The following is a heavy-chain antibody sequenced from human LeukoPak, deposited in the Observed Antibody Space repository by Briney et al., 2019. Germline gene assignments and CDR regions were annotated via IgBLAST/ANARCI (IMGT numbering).Heavy chain of an antibody. Sequence: GASVKVSCKASGYTFTSYGISWARQAPGQGLEWMGWISAYNGNTNYAQKLQGRVTMTTDTSTSTAYMELRSLRSDDTAVYYCARAPPIMVRGVIIPYYYYYYGMDVWGQGTTVTVSS. J-gene: IGHJ6*02. V-gene: IGHV1-18*01. CDR2: ISAYNGNT. CDR1: GYTFTSYG. CDR3: ARAPPIMVRGVIIPYYYYYYGMDV. D-gene: IGHD3-10*01.